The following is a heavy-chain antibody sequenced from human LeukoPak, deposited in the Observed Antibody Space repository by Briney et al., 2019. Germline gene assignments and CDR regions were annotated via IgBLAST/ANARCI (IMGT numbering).Heavy chain of an antibody. CDR1: GFTFDDYG. Sequence: TGGSLRLSCAASGFTFDDYGMSWVRQAPGKGLEWVSGINWNGGSTGYADSVKGRFTISRDNSKNSLYLQMNSLRAEDTAVYYCARGCTSSSCYDYWGQGTLVTVSS. CDR3: ARGCTSSSCYDY. J-gene: IGHJ4*02. CDR2: INWNGGST. V-gene: IGHV3-20*04. D-gene: IGHD2-2*01.